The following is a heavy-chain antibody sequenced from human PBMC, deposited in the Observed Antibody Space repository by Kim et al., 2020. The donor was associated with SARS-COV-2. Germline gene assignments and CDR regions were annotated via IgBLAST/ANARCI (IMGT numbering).Heavy chain of an antibody. Sequence: ASVKVSCKASGYTFDSYSLYWVRQAPGQRFEWMGWINGGNGNRRYSQNFQGRVTITRDTSATPAYMELSSLTSQDTAVYYYARAGSGSYNWFAPWGQGPL. CDR1: GYTFDSYS. D-gene: IGHD3-10*01. CDR2: INGGNGNR. V-gene: IGHV1-3*01. J-gene: IGHJ5*02. CDR3: ARAGSGSYNWFAP.